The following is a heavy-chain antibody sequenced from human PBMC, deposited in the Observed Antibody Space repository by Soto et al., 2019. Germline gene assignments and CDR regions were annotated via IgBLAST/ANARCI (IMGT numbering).Heavy chain of an antibody. Sequence: QVQLLQPTHDVRKPGASVELSCQASGYMFTTYGISWVRQAPGQGLEWMAWISAYNGAKKYSRNFEGRVTMTTPTSTTTVYRELRNLPSDDTATYSCAPTGGGMAPRPLEYWGQGTLVTVSS. CDR1: GYMFTTYG. J-gene: IGHJ4*02. CDR3: APTGGGMAPRPLEY. D-gene: IGHD3-16*01. CDR2: ISAYNGAK. V-gene: IGHV1-18*04.